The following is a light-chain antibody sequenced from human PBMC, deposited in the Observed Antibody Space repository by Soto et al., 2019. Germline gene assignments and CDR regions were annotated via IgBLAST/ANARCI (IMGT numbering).Light chain of an antibody. J-gene: IGKJ1*01. Sequence: EIVLTQSPATLSLSPGERATLSCRASQSVSSYLAWYQQKPGQAPRLLIYDASNRATGIPARFSGSGSGTDFTLSISSLELEDFAVYYCQQRTFGPGTKVEIK. V-gene: IGKV3-11*01. CDR1: QSVSSY. CDR2: DAS. CDR3: QQRT.